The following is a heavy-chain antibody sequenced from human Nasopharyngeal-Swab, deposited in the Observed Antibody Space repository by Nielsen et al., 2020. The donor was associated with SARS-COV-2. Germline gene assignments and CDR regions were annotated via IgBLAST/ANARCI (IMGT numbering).Heavy chain of an antibody. CDR3: ARTAAASENGMDV. CDR1: GFTFSSYS. CDR2: ISSSSSYI. Sequence: GESLKISCAASGFTFSSYSMNWVRQAPGKGLEWVSPISSSSSYIYYADSVKGRFTISRDNAKNSLYLQMNSLRAEDTAVYYCARTAAASENGMDVWGQGTTVTVSS. V-gene: IGHV3-21*01. D-gene: IGHD2-2*01. J-gene: IGHJ6*02.